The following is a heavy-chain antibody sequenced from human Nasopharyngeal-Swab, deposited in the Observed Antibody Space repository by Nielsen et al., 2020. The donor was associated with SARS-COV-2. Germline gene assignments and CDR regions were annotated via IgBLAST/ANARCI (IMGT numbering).Heavy chain of an antibody. CDR1: GYTFTGYY. CDR2: INPNSGGT. V-gene: IGHV1-2*02. J-gene: IGHJ4*02. Sequence: ASVKVSCKASGYTFTGYYMHWVRQAPGQGLEWMGWINPNSGGTNYAQKFQGRVTMTRDTSISTAYMELSRLRSDDTAVYYCVRESIAAAGRDFDYWGQGTLVTVSS. CDR3: VRESIAAAGRDFDY. D-gene: IGHD6-13*01.